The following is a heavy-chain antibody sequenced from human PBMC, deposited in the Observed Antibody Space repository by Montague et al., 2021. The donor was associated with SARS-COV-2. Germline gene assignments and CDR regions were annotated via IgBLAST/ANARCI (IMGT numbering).Heavy chain of an antibody. D-gene: IGHD6-19*01. CDR2: IRIKAYGYTI. J-gene: IGHJ4*02. Sequence: SLRLSCAASGFTFSGYNMDWVRQAPGKGLEWVALIRIKAYGYTIEYAASVKGRFTISRADSQNSLYLQMNSLRTEDTAVYYCARDRSWLILGELDYWGQGTLVTVSS. V-gene: IGHV3-72*01. CDR1: GFTFSGYN. CDR3: ARDRSWLILGELDY.